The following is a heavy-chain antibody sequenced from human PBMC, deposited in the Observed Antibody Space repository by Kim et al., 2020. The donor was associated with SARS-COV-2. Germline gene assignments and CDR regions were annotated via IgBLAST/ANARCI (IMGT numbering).Heavy chain of an antibody. V-gene: IGHV3-48*03. CDR3: ARGPNYSPFDY. D-gene: IGHD4-4*01. J-gene: IGHJ4*02. Sequence: NADSVRGRLTISRDNDKNSLFLQMNSLRAEDTAVYYCARGPNYSPFDYWGQGTLVTVSS.